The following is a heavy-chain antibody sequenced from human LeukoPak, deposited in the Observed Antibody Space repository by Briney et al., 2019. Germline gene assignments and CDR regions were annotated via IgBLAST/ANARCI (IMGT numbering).Heavy chain of an antibody. D-gene: IGHD4-17*01. CDR3: ARIEEGPVTTYTYFDY. J-gene: IGHJ4*02. Sequence: GGSLRLSCAASGFTFSSYSMNWVRQAPGKGLEWVSYISSSSSTIYYADSVKGRFTISRDNAKNSLYLQMNSLRAEDTAVYYCARIEEGPVTTYTYFDYWGQGTLVTVSS. CDR2: ISSSSSTI. V-gene: IGHV3-48*01. CDR1: GFTFSSYS.